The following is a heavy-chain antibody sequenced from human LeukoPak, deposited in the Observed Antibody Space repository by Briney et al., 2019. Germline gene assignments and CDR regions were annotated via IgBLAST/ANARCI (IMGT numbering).Heavy chain of an antibody. V-gene: IGHV4-59*01. CDR2: NYNRGTT. Sequence: SETLSLTCSVSGGSISSYHWSWIRQPPGKGLEWIGYNYNRGTTNYNPSLKSRVTISVDRSKNQFSLSLTSVTAADTAVYYCAREKASAGPHFEHWGRGSLVTVCS. CDR1: GGSISSYH. J-gene: IGHJ5*02. D-gene: IGHD6-13*01. CDR3: AREKASAGPHFEH.